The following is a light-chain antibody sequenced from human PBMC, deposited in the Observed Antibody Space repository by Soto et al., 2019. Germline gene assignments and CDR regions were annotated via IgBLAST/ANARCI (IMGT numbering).Light chain of an antibody. CDR3: QQYYSYPQT. Sequence: AIRMTQSPSSLSASTGDRVTITCRASHAISSYLAWYQQKPGKAPKLLIYAASTLQSGVSLRFSGSGSGTDFTLSISSRQSEDFATYYGQQYYSYPQTFGQGTKLEIK. CDR2: AAS. CDR1: HAISSY. J-gene: IGKJ2*01. V-gene: IGKV1-8*01.